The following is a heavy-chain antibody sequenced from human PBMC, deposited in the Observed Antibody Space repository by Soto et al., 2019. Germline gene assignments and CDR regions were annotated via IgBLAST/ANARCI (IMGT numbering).Heavy chain of an antibody. CDR3: ARSPYGGSKYNWFDP. CDR2: IYYTGNT. V-gene: IGHV4-59*12. D-gene: IGHD4-17*01. Sequence: PSEPLSLTCTVSGDSFSSYYWNWIRQAPGKGLEWIGYIYYTGNTNYNPSLKSRVTMAVNTSKNQFSLILSSVTAADTAFYFCARSPYGGSKYNWFDPWGQGTLVTASA. J-gene: IGHJ5*02. CDR1: GDSFSSYY.